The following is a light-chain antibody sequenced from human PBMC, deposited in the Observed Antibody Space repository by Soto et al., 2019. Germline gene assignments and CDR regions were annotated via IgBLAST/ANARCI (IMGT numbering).Light chain of an antibody. Sequence: DIQMTQSPSSLSASVEDRVTITCRASQGISNYLAWYQQKPGKVPKLLIYAASTLQSGVPSRFSGSGSGTDFTLTISSLQPEDVATYYCQKYNSAPPFGQGTKVDIK. J-gene: IGKJ1*01. CDR2: AAS. V-gene: IGKV1-27*01. CDR1: QGISNY. CDR3: QKYNSAPP.